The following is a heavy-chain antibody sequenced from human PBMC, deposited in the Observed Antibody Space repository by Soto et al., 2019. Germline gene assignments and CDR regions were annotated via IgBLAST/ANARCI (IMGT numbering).Heavy chain of an antibody. V-gene: IGHV1-46*03. D-gene: IGHD6-19*01. CDR3: ATPIAVAGTLAEYFQH. CDR2: INPSGGST. CDR1: GYTFTSYY. J-gene: IGHJ1*01. Sequence: ASVKVSCKASGYTFTSYYMHWVRQAPGQGLEWMGIINPSGGSTSYAQKFQGRVTMTRDTSTSTVYMELSSLRSEDTAVYYCATPIAVAGTLAEYFQHWGQGTLVTVSS.